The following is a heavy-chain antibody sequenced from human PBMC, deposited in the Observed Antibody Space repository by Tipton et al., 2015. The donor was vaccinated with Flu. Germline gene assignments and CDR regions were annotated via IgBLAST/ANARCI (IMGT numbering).Heavy chain of an antibody. V-gene: IGHV4-34*01. D-gene: IGHD5-24*01. J-gene: IGHJ4*02. CDR2: IDESGGT. Sequence: TLSLTCAVNGGSFSGYYWTWIRQPPGKGLEWIGEIDESGGTRYSPSLWGRAIISVDKSQNLLSLKLTSVTAADTAMYYCARGRDQYKAGNSWGQGTLVTVSS. CDR3: ARGRDQYKAGNS. CDR1: GGSFSGYY.